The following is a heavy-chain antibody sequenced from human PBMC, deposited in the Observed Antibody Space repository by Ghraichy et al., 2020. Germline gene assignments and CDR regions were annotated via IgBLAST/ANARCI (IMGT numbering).Heavy chain of an antibody. CDR2: IYYSGST. CDR1: GGSISSSSYY. CDR3: ARLPRGYSGYQRDYYYYYYMDV. J-gene: IGHJ6*03. Sequence: SETLSLTCTVSGGSISSSSYYWGWIRQPPGKGLEWIGSIYYSGSTYYNPSLKSRVTISVDTSKNQFSLKLSSVTAADTAVYYCARLPRGYSGYQRDYYYYYYMDVWGKGTTVTVSS. V-gene: IGHV4-39*01. D-gene: IGHD5-12*01.